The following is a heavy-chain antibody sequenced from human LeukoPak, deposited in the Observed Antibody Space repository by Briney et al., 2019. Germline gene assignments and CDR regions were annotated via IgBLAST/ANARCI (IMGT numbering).Heavy chain of an antibody. CDR1: GYSFSTYW. Sequence: PGESLKISCKGSGYSFSTYWIGWVRQMPGKGLEWMGIIYLGDFDTRYSPSFQGQVTISADKSISTAYLQWSSLKASDTAMYYCARHSPYTSGWPFDYWGQGTLVTISS. J-gene: IGHJ4*02. V-gene: IGHV5-51*01. CDR2: IYLGDFDT. D-gene: IGHD6-19*01. CDR3: ARHSPYTSGWPFDY.